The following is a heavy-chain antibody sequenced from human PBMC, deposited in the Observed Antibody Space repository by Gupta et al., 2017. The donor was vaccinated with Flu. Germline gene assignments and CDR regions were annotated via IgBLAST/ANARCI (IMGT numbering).Heavy chain of an antibody. CDR3: ARHIRVTTFGVVISPDYNMDV. J-gene: IGHJ6*03. Sequence: APGQGPEWMGWVNTNTGKPAYAQGFTGRFVFSLDTSVSTAYLQINSLKAEDSAVYYCARHIRVTTFGVVISPDYNMDVWGTGTTVTVS. CDR2: VNTNTGKP. V-gene: IGHV7-4-1*02. D-gene: IGHD3-3*01.